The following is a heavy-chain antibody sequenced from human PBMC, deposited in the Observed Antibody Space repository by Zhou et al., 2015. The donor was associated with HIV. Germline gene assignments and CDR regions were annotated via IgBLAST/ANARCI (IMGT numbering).Heavy chain of an antibody. D-gene: IGHD3-9*01. CDR1: GYTFTNYG. CDR2: ISAYNGNT. CDR3: ARGRSFDVRDASDI. J-gene: IGHJ3*02. Sequence: QVQVVQSGAEVKEPGASLKVSCKASGYTFTNYGISWVRQAPGQGLEWMGWISAYNGNTHYAQNFQGRVTMTTDTSTSTAYMEVRSLRSDDTAVYYCARGRSFDVRDASDIWGQGTMVTVSS. V-gene: IGHV1-18*01.